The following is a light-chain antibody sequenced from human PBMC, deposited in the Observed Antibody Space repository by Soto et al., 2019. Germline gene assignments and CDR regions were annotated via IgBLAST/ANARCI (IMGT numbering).Light chain of an antibody. CDR1: SSDVGGYNY. CDR3: CSYAGYYAV. V-gene: IGLV2-11*01. CDR2: DVS. Sequence: QSALTQPRSVSGSPGQSVTISCTGTSSDVGGYNYVSWYQQHPGKAPKLMIYDVSDRPSGVPDRFSGSKSGNTASLTISGLQAPDEAAYYCCSYAGYYAVFGGGTQLTVL. J-gene: IGLJ2*01.